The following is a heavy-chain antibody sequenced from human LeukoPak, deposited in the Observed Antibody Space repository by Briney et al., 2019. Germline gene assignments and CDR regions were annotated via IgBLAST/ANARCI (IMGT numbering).Heavy chain of an antibody. CDR2: ISGSGGRT. CDR1: GFTFSSYA. D-gene: IGHD3-22*01. CDR3: ARGAYYYED. V-gene: IGHV3-23*01. J-gene: IGHJ4*02. Sequence: GGSLRLSCAASGFTFSSYAMSWIRQAPGKGLEWVSVISGSGGRTYYTDSVKGRFTISRDNSKSTLYLQMNSLRAEDTAVYYCARGAYYYEDWGQGTLVTVSS.